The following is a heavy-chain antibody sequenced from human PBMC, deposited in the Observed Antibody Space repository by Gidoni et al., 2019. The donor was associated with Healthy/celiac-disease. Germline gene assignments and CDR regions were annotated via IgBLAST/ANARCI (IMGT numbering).Heavy chain of an antibody. J-gene: IGHJ4*02. CDR3: ARGGPTPFDY. V-gene: IGHV4-59*01. Sequence: QVQLQESGPGLVKPSETLSLTCTVPGGSISSYYWSWIRQPPGKGLEWIGYIYYSGSTNYNPSLKSRVTISVDTSKNQFSLKLSSVTAADTAVYYCARGGPTPFDYWGQGTLVTVSS. D-gene: IGHD3-16*01. CDR1: GGSISSYY. CDR2: IYYSGST.